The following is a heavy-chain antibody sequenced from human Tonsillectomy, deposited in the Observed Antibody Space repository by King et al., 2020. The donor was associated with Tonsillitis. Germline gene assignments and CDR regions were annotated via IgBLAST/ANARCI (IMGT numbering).Heavy chain of an antibody. V-gene: IGHV3-21*01. CDR1: GFTFSSHT. Sequence: EQLVQSGGGLVESGGSLRLSCAASGFTFSSHTMNWVRQAPGKGLEWVSSISSSISYMYYADSVKGRFTISRDNAKNSLFLQMNSLRAEDTAVYYCARGTVGFDPWGQGTLVTVSS. CDR2: ISSSISYM. CDR3: ARGTVGFDP. J-gene: IGHJ5*02. D-gene: IGHD3/OR15-3a*01.